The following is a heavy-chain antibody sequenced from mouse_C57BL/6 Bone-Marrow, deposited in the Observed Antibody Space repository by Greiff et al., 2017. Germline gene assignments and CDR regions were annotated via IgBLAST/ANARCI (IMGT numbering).Heavy chain of an antibody. D-gene: IGHD2-4*01. J-gene: IGHJ3*01. CDR1: GYTFTSYW. Sequence: VQLQQPGAELVRPGTSVKLSCKASGYTFTSYWMHWVKQRPGQGLEWIGVIDPSDSYTNYNQKFKGKATLTVDTSSSTAYMQLSSLTSEDSAVYSCARRGYYDYSFADWGKGTLVTVSA. CDR2: IDPSDSYT. CDR3: ARRGYYDYSFAD. V-gene: IGHV1-59*01.